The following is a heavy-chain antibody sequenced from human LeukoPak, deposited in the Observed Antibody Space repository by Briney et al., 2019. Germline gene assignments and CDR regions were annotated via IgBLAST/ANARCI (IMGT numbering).Heavy chain of an antibody. CDR3: ARGASAKGYAGYCSSNSCASGAFDI. Sequence: ASVKVSCKASGYTFTGYYMHWVRQAPGQGLEWMGWINPNSGGTNYAQKFQGRVTMTRDTSISTAYMELSRLRSDDTAVYYCARGASAKGYAGYCSSNSCASGAFDIWGQGTMVTVSS. V-gene: IGHV1-2*02. CDR1: GYTFTGYY. D-gene: IGHD2-2*01. CDR2: INPNSGGT. J-gene: IGHJ3*02.